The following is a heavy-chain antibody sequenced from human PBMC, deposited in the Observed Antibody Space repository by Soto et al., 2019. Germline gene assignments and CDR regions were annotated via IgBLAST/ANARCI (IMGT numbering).Heavy chain of an antibody. CDR2: IRKDGSVV. Sequence: EVQLVESGGDLVQPGGSLRLSCAASGFSFSTSWMTWVRQAPGRGLEWVANIRKDGSVVHYVDSVKGRFTISRDNAKHSLSLQMSSLRGEDTAVYFCARDVSPADADLFFAAFDIWRQGTVVTVSS. V-gene: IGHV3-7*01. CDR3: ARDVSPADADLFFAAFDI. J-gene: IGHJ3*02. CDR1: GFSFSTSW. D-gene: IGHD2-2*01.